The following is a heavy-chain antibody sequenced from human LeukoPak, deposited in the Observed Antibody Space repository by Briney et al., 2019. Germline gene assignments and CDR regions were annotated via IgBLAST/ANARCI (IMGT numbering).Heavy chain of an antibody. J-gene: IGHJ4*02. CDR1: GDSIGQDY. CDR3: ATAPNPDYFDY. CDR2: ISNSGSA. V-gene: IGHV4-59*01. D-gene: IGHD3-16*01. Sequence: SETLSLTRTVSGDSIGQDYWNWIRQPPGRGLEWIGHISNSGSANYNPSLKSRVTISVDRSKSQFSLRLNSMTAADTAFYYCATAPNPDYFDYWGQGTLATVSS.